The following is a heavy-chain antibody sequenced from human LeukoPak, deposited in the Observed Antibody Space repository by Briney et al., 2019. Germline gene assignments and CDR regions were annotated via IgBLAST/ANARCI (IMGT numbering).Heavy chain of an antibody. Sequence: PSETLSLTCTVSGGSLSTYYWSWIRQPAGKGLEWIGRIYSSGSTNYNPSLKSRVTMSVDTSKNKFSLKLSSVTAADTGVYYCARALWGADAFDIWGQGTMVTVSS. J-gene: IGHJ3*02. CDR2: IYSSGST. CDR1: GGSLSTYY. CDR3: ARALWGADAFDI. D-gene: IGHD7-27*01. V-gene: IGHV4-4*07.